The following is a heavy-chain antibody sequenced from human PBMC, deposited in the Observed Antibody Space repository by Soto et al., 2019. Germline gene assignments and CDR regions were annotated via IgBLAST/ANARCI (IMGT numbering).Heavy chain of an antibody. CDR2: IIPIFGTA. CDR3: AIPLVVPRHYYFDY. V-gene: IGHV1-69*01. Sequence: QVQLVQSGAEVKKPGSSVKVSCKASGGTFSSYAISWLRQAPGQGLEWMGGIIPIFGTANYAQKFQGRVTITADESTSTAYMELGSLRSENPAVYYWAIPLVVPRHYYFDYWGQGTLVTVSS. CDR1: GGTFSSYA. J-gene: IGHJ4*02. D-gene: IGHD2-15*01.